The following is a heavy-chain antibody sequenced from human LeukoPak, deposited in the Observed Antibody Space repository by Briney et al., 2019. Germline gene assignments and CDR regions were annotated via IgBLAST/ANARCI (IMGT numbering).Heavy chain of an antibody. V-gene: IGHV1-2*02. CDR2: INPNSGGT. CDR3: ARDPSIVVVPAAIDY. D-gene: IGHD2-2*01. CDR1: GYTFTGYY. J-gene: IGHJ4*02. Sequence: GASVKVSCKASGYTFTGYYMHWVRQAPGQGLEWMGWINPNSGGTNYAQKFQGRVTMTRDTSISTAYMELSRLRSDDTAVYYCARDPSIVVVPAAIDYWGQGSVVTVSS.